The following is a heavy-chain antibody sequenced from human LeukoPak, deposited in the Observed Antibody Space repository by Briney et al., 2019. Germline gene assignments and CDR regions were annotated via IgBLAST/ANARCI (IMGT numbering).Heavy chain of an antibody. V-gene: IGHV1-18*01. D-gene: IGHD2-2*01. CDR1: GYTFINYG. CDR2: ISAENGNT. J-gene: IGHJ4*02. Sequence: AASVKASCKASGYTFINYGISWVRQSPGQGLEWMGWISAENGNTGYVENLQGRVTMTTDTSTTTAYMELRSLRSDDTAVYYCARDICGGTSCLVYYFDYWGRGTLVTVSS. CDR3: ARDICGGTSCLVYYFDY.